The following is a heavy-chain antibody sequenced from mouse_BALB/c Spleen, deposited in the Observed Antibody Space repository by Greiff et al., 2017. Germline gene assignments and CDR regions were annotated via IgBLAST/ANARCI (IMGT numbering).Heavy chain of an antibody. V-gene: IGHV1-54*01. J-gene: IGHJ4*01. CDR2: INPGSGGT. CDR1: GYAFTNYL. Sequence: QVQLQQSGAELVRPGTSVKVSCKASGYAFTNYLIEWVKQRPGQGLEWIGVINPGSGGTNYNEKFKGKATLTADKSSSTAYMQLSSLTSDDSAVYFCARRGLLDAMDYWGQGTSVTVSS. D-gene: IGHD2-3*01. CDR3: ARRGLLDAMDY.